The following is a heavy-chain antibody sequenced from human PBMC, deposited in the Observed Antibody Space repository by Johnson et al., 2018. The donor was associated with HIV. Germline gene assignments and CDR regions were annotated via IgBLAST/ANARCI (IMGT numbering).Heavy chain of an antibody. CDR1: GFTFDDYA. CDR3: AKDKQQLVRGGAFDI. V-gene: IGHV3-9*01. CDR2: ISWNSGSI. Sequence: VQLVESGGGVVRPGGSLRLSCAASGFTFDDYAMHWVRQAPGKGLEWVSGISWNSGSIGYADSVKGRFTISRDNAKNSLYLQMNSLRAEDTALYYCAKDKQQLVRGGAFDIWGQGTMVTVSS. D-gene: IGHD6-6*01. J-gene: IGHJ3*02.